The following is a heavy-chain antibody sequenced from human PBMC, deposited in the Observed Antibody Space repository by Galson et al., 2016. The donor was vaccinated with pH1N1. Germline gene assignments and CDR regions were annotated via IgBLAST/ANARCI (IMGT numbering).Heavy chain of an antibody. Sequence: SVKVSCKASGGTFSSYAVSWVRQAPGQGLEWMGGIVGMFGITNYAQRFQGRVTITAEEITSTAYMELRSLTSDDTGVYYCARGRGYHYGYVENWGQGTLVTVSS. CDR1: GGTFSSYA. V-gene: IGHV1-69*13. CDR2: IVGMFGIT. D-gene: IGHD5-12*01. CDR3: ARGRGYHYGYVEN. J-gene: IGHJ4*02.